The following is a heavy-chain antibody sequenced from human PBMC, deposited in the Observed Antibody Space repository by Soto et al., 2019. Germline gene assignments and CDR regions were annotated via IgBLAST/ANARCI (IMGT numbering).Heavy chain of an antibody. Sequence: QVQLVESGGGVVQPGRSLRLSCAASGFTFSSYAMHWVRQAPGKGLEWVAVISYDGSNKYYADSVKGRFTISRDNSKNRLYLQMNSLRAEYTAVYYCARAPYPYYDILTGFFDYWGQGTLVTVSS. D-gene: IGHD3-9*01. CDR3: ARAPYPYYDILTGFFDY. J-gene: IGHJ4*02. V-gene: IGHV3-30-3*01. CDR2: ISYDGSNK. CDR1: GFTFSSYA.